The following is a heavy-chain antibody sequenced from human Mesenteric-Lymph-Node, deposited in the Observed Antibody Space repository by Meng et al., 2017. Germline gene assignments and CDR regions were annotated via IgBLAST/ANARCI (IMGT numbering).Heavy chain of an antibody. CDR3: ARGYCSGCSCYLLPFDAFDI. CDR2: IIPILGIA. V-gene: IGHV1-69*02. CDR1: GGTFSSYT. J-gene: IGHJ3*02. Sequence: SSVKVSCKASGGTFSSYTISWVRQAPGQGLEWMGRIIPILGIANYAQKFQGRVTITADKSTSTAYMELSSLRSEDTAVYYCARGYCSGCSCYLLPFDAFDIWGQGTMVTVSS. D-gene: IGHD2-15*01.